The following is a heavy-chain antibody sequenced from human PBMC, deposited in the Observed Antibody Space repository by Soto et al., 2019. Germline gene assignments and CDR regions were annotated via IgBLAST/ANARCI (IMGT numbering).Heavy chain of an antibody. CDR2: IDPSDSYT. CDR1: GYSLTSYW. V-gene: IGHV5-10-1*01. J-gene: IGHJ6*02. D-gene: IGHD6-6*01. CDR3: ARHPSIAARPRYYYYGMDV. Sequence: PGESLKISCKGCGYSLTSYWISWVRQMPGKGLEWMGRIDPSDSYTNYSPSFQGHVTISADKSISTAYLQWSSLKASDTAMYYCARHPSIAARPRYYYYGMDVWGQGTTVTVSS.